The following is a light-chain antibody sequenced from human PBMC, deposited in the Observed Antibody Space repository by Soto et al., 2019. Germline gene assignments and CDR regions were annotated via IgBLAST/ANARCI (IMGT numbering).Light chain of an antibody. CDR1: NSDVGGCNY. CDR3: SSYTTTNTLYV. J-gene: IGLJ1*01. V-gene: IGLV2-14*01. CDR2: EVF. Sequence: QSALTQSASVSGSPGQSITIPCTGTNSDVGGCNYVSWYQHHPGKAPKLMIYEVFNRPSGVSSRFSGSKSGSTASLTISGLQAEDEADYYCSSYTTTNTLYVFGTGTKLTVL.